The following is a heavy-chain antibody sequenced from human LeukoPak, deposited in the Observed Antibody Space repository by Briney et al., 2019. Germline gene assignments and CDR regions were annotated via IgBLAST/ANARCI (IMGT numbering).Heavy chain of an antibody. V-gene: IGHV3-23*01. CDR2: ITGSGDTT. CDR1: GFTFTSYA. CDR3: AKDRDSRDWYKVAFDS. J-gene: IGHJ3*02. Sequence: GGPLRLSCGASGFTFTSYAVRWVRQAPGKGLEWVSAITGSGDTTYYAASVKGRFTISRDNSKNTLYWQMSGLGPDDAAIYYCAKDRDSRDWYKVAFDSWREGTIVTVCS. D-gene: IGHD6-19*01.